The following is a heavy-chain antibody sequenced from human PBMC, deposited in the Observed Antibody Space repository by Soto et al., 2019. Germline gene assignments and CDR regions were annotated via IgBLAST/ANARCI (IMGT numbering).Heavy chain of an antibody. CDR2: IYYSGST. CDR3: AREGGIVGAIAAEY. D-gene: IGHD1-26*01. J-gene: IGHJ4*02. CDR1: GGSISSGGYY. Sequence: QVQLQESGPGLVKPSQTLSLTCTVSGGSISSGGYYWSWIRQHPGKGLEWIGYIYYSGSTYYNPSLKRRVTISVDTSKNQCSLKLSSVTAADTAVYYCAREGGIVGAIAAEYWGQGTLVTVSS. V-gene: IGHV4-31*03.